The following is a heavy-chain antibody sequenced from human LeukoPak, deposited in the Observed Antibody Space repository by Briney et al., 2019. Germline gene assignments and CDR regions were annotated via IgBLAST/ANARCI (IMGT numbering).Heavy chain of an antibody. Sequence: SVKVSCKASGGTFNSYAISWVRQAPGQGLEWMGRIIPILGTANYAQKFQGRVTITADKSTSTAYMELSSLRSEDTAVYYCARGYYDSSGYYPDYWGQGALVTVSS. CDR2: IIPILGTA. J-gene: IGHJ4*02. CDR3: ARGYYDSSGYYPDY. D-gene: IGHD3-22*01. CDR1: GGTFNSYA. V-gene: IGHV1-69*04.